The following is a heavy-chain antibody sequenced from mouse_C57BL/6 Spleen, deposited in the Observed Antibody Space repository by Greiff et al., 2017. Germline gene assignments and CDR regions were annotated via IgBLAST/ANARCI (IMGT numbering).Heavy chain of an antibody. CDR3: ARHGSRYDFDY. V-gene: IGHV1-52*01. D-gene: IGHD1-1*01. Sequence: QVQLQQPGAELVRPGSSVKLSCKASGYTFTSYWMHWVKQRPIQGLEWIGNIDPSDSETHYNQKFKDKATLTVDKSSSTAYMQLSSLTSEDSAVYYCARHGSRYDFDYWGQGTTLTVSS. CDR2: IDPSDSET. J-gene: IGHJ2*01. CDR1: GYTFTSYW.